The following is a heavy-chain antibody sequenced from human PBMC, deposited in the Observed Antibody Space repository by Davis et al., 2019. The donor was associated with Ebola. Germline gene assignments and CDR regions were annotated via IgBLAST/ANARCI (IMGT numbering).Heavy chain of an antibody. J-gene: IGHJ4*02. CDR1: GFTFSSYG. D-gene: IGHD3-22*01. CDR3: ARDEYYYDSSGYHQYTDY. CDR2: ISYDGSNK. Sequence: GGSLRLSCAASGFTFSSYGMHWVRQAPGKGLEWVAVISYDGSNKYYADSVKGRFTISRDNSKNTLYLQMNSLRAEDTAVYYCARDEYYYDSSGYHQYTDYWGQGTLVTVSS. V-gene: IGHV3-30*03.